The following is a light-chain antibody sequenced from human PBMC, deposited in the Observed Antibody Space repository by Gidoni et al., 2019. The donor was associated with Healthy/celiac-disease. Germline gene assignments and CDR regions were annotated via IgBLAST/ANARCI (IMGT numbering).Light chain of an antibody. CDR2: GAS. J-gene: IGKJ3*01. CDR1: QSVSSSY. CDR3: QQQGFT. V-gene: IGKV3-20*01. Sequence: QSVSSSYLAWYQQKPGQAPRLLIYGASSRATGIPDRFSGSGSGTDFTLTISRLEPEDFAVYYCQQQGFTFXPXTKVDIK.